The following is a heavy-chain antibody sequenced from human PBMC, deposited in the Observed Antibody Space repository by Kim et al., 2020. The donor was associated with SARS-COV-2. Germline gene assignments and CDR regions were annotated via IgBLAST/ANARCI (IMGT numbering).Heavy chain of an antibody. CDR3: ARVHYYGSGSYDDAFDM. Sequence: LKSRVTISVDTSKNQFSLKLSSVTAADTAVYYCARVHYYGSGSYDDAFDMWGRGTKVTVSS. V-gene: IGHV4-30-2*04. D-gene: IGHD3-10*01. J-gene: IGHJ3*02.